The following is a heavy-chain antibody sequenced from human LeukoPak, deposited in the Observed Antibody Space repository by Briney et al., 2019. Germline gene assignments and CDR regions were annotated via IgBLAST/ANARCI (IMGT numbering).Heavy chain of an antibody. Sequence: GGSLRLSCAASGFTFSDYDMEWVRQPTGKPLEWVSHIGTGGDTYYPTPVKGRFTVSRENAKNSLYLQMNSLRAEDTAVYYCARDRRGSYGSDYWGQGTLVTVSS. CDR3: ARDRRGSYGSDY. J-gene: IGHJ4*02. V-gene: IGHV3-13*01. D-gene: IGHD1-26*01. CDR1: GFTFSDYD. CDR2: IGTGGDT.